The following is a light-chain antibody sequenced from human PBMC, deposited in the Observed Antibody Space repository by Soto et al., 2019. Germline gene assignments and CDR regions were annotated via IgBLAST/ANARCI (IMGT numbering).Light chain of an antibody. CDR1: QSISSW. CDR2: DAS. CDR3: QQYNSYSRKT. Sequence: DIQMTQSPSTLSASVGDRVTITCRASQSISSWLAWYQQKPGKAPKLLIYDASSLESGVPSRFSGSGSGTEFTLTVSSMQPDDFATYYGQQYNSYSRKTFGKGTKVLVK. J-gene: IGKJ1*01. V-gene: IGKV1-5*01.